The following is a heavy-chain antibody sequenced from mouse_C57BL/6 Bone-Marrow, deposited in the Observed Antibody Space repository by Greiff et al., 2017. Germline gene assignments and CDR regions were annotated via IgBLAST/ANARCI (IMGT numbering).Heavy chain of an antibody. CDR3: TTYGLYAMDY. Sequence: EVKLLQSGAELVRPGASVKLSCTASGFNIKDDYMHWVKQRPEQGLEWIGWIDPENGDTEYASKFQGKATITADTSSNTAYLQLSSLTSEDTAVYYCTTYGLYAMDYWGQGTSVTVSS. CDR1: GFNIKDDY. D-gene: IGHD2-10*02. CDR2: IDPENGDT. V-gene: IGHV14-4*01. J-gene: IGHJ4*01.